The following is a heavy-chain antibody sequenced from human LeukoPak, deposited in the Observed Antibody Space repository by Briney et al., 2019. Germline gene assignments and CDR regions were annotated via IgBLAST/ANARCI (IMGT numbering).Heavy chain of an antibody. D-gene: IGHD3-9*01. CDR1: GGSFSGYY. Sequence: PSETLSLTCAVYGGSFSGYYWSWIRQPPGKGLEWIGEINHSGSTNYNPSLKSRVTISVDTSKNQFSLKLNSVTAADTAVYYCAAAYFDVLTGYYKVGWFGPWGQGTLVTVSS. CDR2: INHSGST. CDR3: AAAYFDVLTGYYKVGWFGP. V-gene: IGHV4-34*01. J-gene: IGHJ5*02.